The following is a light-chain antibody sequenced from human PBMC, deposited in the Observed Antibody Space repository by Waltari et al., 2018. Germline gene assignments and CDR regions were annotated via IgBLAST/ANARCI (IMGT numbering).Light chain of an antibody. CDR3: QQVKTYPLT. CDR2: GAS. V-gene: IGKV1-9*01. Sequence: DIQLNQSPSFLSASVGHRITITCRASQDISSYLAWYQQKPGRAPKVLISGASSLQSGVASRFSGSGSGTEFNLTISSLQPEDFATYYCQQVKTYPLTFGGGTKVEIK. J-gene: IGKJ4*01. CDR1: QDISSY.